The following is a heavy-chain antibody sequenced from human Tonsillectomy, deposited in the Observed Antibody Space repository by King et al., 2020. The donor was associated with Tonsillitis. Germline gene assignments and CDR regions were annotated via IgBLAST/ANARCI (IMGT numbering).Heavy chain of an antibody. J-gene: IGHJ6*02. CDR2: ISWNSGSI. Sequence: VQLVESGGGLVQPGRSLRLSCAASGFTFDDYAMHWVRQAPGKGLEWVSGISWNSGSIGYADSVKGRFTISRDNAKNSLYLQMNSLRAEDTALYYCAKDIGIASLTTETLFYSYGRDFWGQGTTVPVPS. CDR1: GFTFDDYA. CDR3: AKDIGIASLTTETLFYSYGRDF. V-gene: IGHV3-9*01. D-gene: IGHD4-11*01.